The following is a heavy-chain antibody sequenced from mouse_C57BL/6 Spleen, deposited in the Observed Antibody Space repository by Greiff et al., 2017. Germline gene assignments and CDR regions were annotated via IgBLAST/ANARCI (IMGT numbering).Heavy chain of an antibody. CDR2: INPNYGTT. D-gene: IGHD1-1*01. J-gene: IGHJ1*03. CDR1: GYSFTDYN. CDR3: ARGTTVVATRYFDV. Sequence: EVHLVESGPELVKPGASVKISCKASGYSFTDYNMNWVKQSNGKSLEWIGVINPNYGTTSYNQKFKGKATLTVDQSSSTAYMQLNSLTSEDSAVYYCARGTTVVATRYFDVWGTGTTVTVSS. V-gene: IGHV1-39*01.